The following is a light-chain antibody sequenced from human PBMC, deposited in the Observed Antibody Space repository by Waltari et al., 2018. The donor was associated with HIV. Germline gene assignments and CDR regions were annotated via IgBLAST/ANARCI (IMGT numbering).Light chain of an antibody. V-gene: IGLV2-18*02. CDR2: EVS. Sequence: QSALPQPPSVSGSPGQSVTISCTGTSRDVGGYHRVSWYQHQPPGTAPKPMIYEVSNRPSGVPDRFSGSKSGNTASLTISGLQAEDEADYYCSSYTSSSTLLFGGGTKLTVL. CDR1: SRDVGGYHR. J-gene: IGLJ2*01. CDR3: SSYTSSSTLL.